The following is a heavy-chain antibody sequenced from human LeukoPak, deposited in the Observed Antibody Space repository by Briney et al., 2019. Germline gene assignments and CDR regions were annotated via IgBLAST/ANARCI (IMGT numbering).Heavy chain of an antibody. Sequence: GGSLRLSCAASGFTFSSYGMHWVRQAPGKGLEWVAVISYDGSNKYYADSVKGRFTISRDNAKNSLYLQMNSLRAEDTAVYYCAREPAKAAADQFDYWGQGTLVTVSS. CDR2: ISYDGSNK. CDR1: GFTFSSYG. J-gene: IGHJ4*02. CDR3: AREPAKAAADQFDY. D-gene: IGHD6-13*01. V-gene: IGHV3-30*03.